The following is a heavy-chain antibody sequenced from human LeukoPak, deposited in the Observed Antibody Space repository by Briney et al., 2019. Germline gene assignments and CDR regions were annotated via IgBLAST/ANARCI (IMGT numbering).Heavy chain of an antibody. J-gene: IGHJ4*02. CDR3: ARDRGIAVSGEFDY. CDR2: INPSGGST. CDR1: GSTFTSYY. V-gene: IGHV1-46*01. D-gene: IGHD6-19*01. Sequence: GASVKVSCKASGSTFTSYYMHWVRQAPGQGLEWMGIINPSGGSTSYAQKFQGRVTMTRDTSISAAYMDLSRLRSDDTAVYYCARDRGIAVSGEFDYWGQGTLVTVAS.